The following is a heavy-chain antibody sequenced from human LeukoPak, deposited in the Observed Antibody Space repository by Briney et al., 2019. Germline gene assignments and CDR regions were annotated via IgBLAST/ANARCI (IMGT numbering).Heavy chain of an antibody. J-gene: IGHJ4*02. D-gene: IGHD3-9*01. Sequence: GGSLRLSCAASGFTFSSYAMGWVRQAPGKGLEWVSAISGSGGSTYYADSVKGRFTISRDNSKNTLYLQMNSLRAEDTAVYYCATLPNYDILTGYSSGYWGQGTLVTVSS. CDR2: ISGSGGST. CDR1: GFTFSSYA. V-gene: IGHV3-23*01. CDR3: ATLPNYDILTGYSSGY.